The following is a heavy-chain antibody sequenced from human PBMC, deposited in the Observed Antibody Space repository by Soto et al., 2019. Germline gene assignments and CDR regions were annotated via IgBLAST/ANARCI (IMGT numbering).Heavy chain of an antibody. Sequence: ASVKVSCKASGYTFTCYCISWVLQAPGQGLEWMGWISAYNGNTKYAQKLQGRVTMTTDTSTSTADMELRSLRSDDTAVYYCARGHNCNYYFDYWGQGTLVTVSS. J-gene: IGHJ4*02. V-gene: IGHV1-18*04. D-gene: IGHD1-7*01. CDR2: ISAYNGNT. CDR3: ARGHNCNYYFDY. CDR1: GYTFTCYC.